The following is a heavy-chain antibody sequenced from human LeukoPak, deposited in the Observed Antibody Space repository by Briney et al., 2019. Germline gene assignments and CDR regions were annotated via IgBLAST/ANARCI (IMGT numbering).Heavy chain of an antibody. Sequence: GESLKISCKGSGYSFTSYWISWVRHVPGKGLEYMGIIYPGDSDTRYSPSFQGQVTISADKSISTAYLQWSSLKASDTAMYYCAREIGDRSFFDYWGQGTLVTVSS. CDR2: IYPGDSDT. CDR3: AREIGDRSFFDY. CDR1: GYSFTSYW. V-gene: IGHV5-51*01. J-gene: IGHJ4*02. D-gene: IGHD3-10*01.